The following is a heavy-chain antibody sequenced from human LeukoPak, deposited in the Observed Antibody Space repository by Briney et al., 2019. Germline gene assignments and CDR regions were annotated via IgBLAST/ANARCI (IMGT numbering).Heavy chain of an antibody. CDR2: IYYSGST. CDR3: ARDGPYYYMDV. CDR1: GGSISSYY. V-gene: IGHV4-59*01. Sequence: SETLSLTCTVSGGSISSYYWSWIRQPPGKGLEWIGYIYYSGSTNYNPSLKSRVTISVGTSKNQFSLKLSSVTAADTAAYYCARDGPYYYMDVWGKGTTVTVSS. J-gene: IGHJ6*03.